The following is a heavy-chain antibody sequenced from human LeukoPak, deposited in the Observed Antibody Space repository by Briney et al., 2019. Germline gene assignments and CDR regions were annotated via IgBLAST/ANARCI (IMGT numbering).Heavy chain of an antibody. V-gene: IGHV4-59*01. Sequence: NTSETLSLTCTVSGGSISSYNWNWIRQPPAQGQERIGYIYYSVSTSYNLSLTSRVTMSVDTSKHQFSLKLSSVTASDTAVYYCARHQTPIAAGGSRYAFDIWGQGTMVTVSS. CDR3: ARHQTPIAAGGSRYAFDI. CDR1: GGSISSYN. J-gene: IGHJ3*02. CDR2: IYYSVST. D-gene: IGHD6-13*01.